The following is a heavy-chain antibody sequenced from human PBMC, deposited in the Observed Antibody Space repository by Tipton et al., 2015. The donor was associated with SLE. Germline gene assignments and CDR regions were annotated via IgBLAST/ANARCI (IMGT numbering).Heavy chain of an antibody. CDR2: VYSGDST. J-gene: IGHJ6*03. CDR3: AGGRYYMDV. V-gene: IGHV3-53*01. D-gene: IGHD3-16*01. Sequence: SLRLSCAASAFTVSSNYMTWVRQAPGKGLEWVSVVYSGDSTFYADSVKGRFTISRDNSKNTLFLQMNSLRAEDTAVYYCAGGRYYMDVWGKGTTVTVSS. CDR1: AFTVSSNY.